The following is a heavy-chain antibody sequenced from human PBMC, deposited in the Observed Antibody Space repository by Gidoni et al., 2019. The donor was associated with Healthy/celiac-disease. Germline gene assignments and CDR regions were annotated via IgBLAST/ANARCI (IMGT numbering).Heavy chain of an antibody. D-gene: IGHD3-22*01. CDR3: AKEGYYDSSGYYYSDY. CDR1: GFTFSSYA. Sequence: EVQLLESGGGLVQPGGSLRLSCAASGFTFSSYAMSWVRQAPGKGLEWVSAISGSGGSTYYADSVKGRFTISRDNSKNTLYLQMNSLRAEDTAVYYCAKEGYYDSSGYYYSDYWGQGTLVTVSS. V-gene: IGHV3-23*01. CDR2: ISGSGGST. J-gene: IGHJ4*02.